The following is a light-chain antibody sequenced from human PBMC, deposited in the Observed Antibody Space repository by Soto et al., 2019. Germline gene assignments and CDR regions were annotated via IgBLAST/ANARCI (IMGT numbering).Light chain of an antibody. CDR1: LNTSSSC. V-gene: IGKV3-20*01. CDR2: GAS. Sequence: EIVLSQSPGTLSFSPGESATLSCRASLNTSSSCLAWYQQKPGQAPRLLIYGASSRATGIPDRFSGSGSGTDFTLTISRLEPEDFAAYYCQHYVTSLTTFGQGTKVDIK. J-gene: IGKJ1*01. CDR3: QHYVTSLTT.